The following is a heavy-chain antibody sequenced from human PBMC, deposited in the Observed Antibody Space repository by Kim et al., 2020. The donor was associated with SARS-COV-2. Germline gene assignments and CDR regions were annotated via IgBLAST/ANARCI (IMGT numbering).Heavy chain of an antibody. D-gene: IGHD5-12*01. CDR1: GFSFSDYE. Sequence: GGSLRLSCAASGFSFSDYEMNWVRQAPGEGLEWVSYISSSGNSVYYADFVKGRFSISRDNAKKSLYLQMNSLRAEDTAVYYCARNQGNSGYGRWGFDFWGQGSLVTVSS. CDR2: ISSSGNSV. V-gene: IGHV3-48*03. CDR3: ARNQGNSGYGRWGFDF. J-gene: IGHJ4*02.